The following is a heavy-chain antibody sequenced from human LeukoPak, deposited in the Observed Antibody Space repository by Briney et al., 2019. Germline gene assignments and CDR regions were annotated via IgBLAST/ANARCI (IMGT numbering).Heavy chain of an antibody. V-gene: IGHV3-49*03. Sequence: PGGSLRLSCTASGFTFGDYAMSWFRQAPGKGLAWVGFLRSKAYGGTTEYAASVKGRFTISRDDSKSIAYLLMSSLKTEDTAVYYCTKPKSSGWYQYFDYWGQGTLVTVSS. CDR2: LRSKAYGGTT. CDR1: GFTFGDYA. CDR3: TKPKSSGWYQYFDY. D-gene: IGHD6-19*01. J-gene: IGHJ4*02.